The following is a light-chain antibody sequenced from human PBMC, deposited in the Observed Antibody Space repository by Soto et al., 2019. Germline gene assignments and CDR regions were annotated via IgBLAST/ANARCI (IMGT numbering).Light chain of an antibody. Sequence: DIQMTQSPSSLSASVGDRVTITCRASQSISSYLNWYQQKPGKAPKLLIYAASSLQSGVPSRFSGSGSATDFTLTISSLQPEDFAAYYCQQSYSTPPWTFGQRTKVEIK. CDR1: QSISSY. CDR3: QQSYSTPPWT. J-gene: IGKJ1*01. CDR2: AAS. V-gene: IGKV1-39*01.